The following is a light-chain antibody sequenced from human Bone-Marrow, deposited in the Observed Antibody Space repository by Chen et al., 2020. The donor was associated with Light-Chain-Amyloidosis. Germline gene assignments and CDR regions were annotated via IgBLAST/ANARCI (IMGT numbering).Light chain of an antibody. CDR1: SCDVGGDNH. CDR2: EVT. J-gene: IGLJ1*01. CDR3: SSYTITNTLV. Sequence: QSALPQPASVSGSPGPALTISCTGTSCDVGGDNHVSWYQQHPDKAPKLMIYEVTNRPSWCPDRFSGAKSDDAASLNISGLQTEDKADYFCSSYTITNTLVIGSGPRVTVL. V-gene: IGLV2-14*01.